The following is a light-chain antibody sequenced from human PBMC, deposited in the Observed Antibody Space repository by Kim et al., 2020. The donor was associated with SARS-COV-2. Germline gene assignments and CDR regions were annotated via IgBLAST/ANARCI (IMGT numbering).Light chain of an antibody. CDR2: AAY. Sequence: SASPGDRVTITGRASQDIRSYLAWYQQNPGKAPKLLIYAAYTLQSRVPSRFSGSGSETDFTLTISNLQSGDFATYFCQQYDTHPLTFGGGTKLEI. V-gene: IGKV1-8*01. J-gene: IGKJ4*01. CDR1: QDIRSY. CDR3: QQYDTHPLT.